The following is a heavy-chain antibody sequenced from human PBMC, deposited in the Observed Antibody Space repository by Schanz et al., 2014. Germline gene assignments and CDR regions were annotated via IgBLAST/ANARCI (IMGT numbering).Heavy chain of an antibody. CDR1: GGTFSSDT. J-gene: IGHJ3*02. CDR3: ARGAMPGTFDI. CDR2: ISAYNGNT. D-gene: IGHD2-2*01. V-gene: IGHV1-18*01. Sequence: QVHLVQSGAEVKKPGSSVKVSCKASGGTFSSDTFSWVRQAPGQGLEWMGWISAYNGNTNYAQKLQGRVTMTTDTSTSTAYMELTSLRYEDTALYYCARGAMPGTFDIWGQGTMVTVSS.